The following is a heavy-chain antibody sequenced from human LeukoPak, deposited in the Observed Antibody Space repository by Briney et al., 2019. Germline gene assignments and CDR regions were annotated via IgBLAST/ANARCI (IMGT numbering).Heavy chain of an antibody. D-gene: IGHD2-8*01. CDR3: AAMVYAGAFDI. CDR2: TYYSGST. CDR1: GGSISSSSYY. V-gene: IGHV4-39*01. J-gene: IGHJ3*02. Sequence: SETLSLTCTVSGGSISSSSYYWGWIRQPPGKGLEWIGSTYYSGSTYYNPSLKSRVTISVDTSKNQFSLKLSSVTAADTAVYYCAAMVYAGAFDIWGQGTMVTVSS.